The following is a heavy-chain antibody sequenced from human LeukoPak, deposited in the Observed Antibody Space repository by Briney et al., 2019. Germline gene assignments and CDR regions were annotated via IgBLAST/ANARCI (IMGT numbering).Heavy chain of an antibody. CDR3: ARRRLGSYYGFFDY. J-gene: IGHJ4*02. V-gene: IGHV4-39*07. CDR1: GGSISSSSYY. D-gene: IGHD1-26*01. Sequence: NPSETLSLTCTVSGGSISSSSYYWGWIRQPPGKGLEWIGSIYYSGSTYYNPSLKSRVTISVDTSKNQFSLKLSSVTAADTAVYYCARRRLGSYYGFFDYWGQGTLVTVSS. CDR2: IYYSGST.